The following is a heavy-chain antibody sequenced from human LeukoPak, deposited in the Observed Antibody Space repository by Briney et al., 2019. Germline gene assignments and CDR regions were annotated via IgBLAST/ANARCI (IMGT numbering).Heavy chain of an antibody. V-gene: IGHV1-2*02. CDR1: GYTFTGYY. Sequence: ASVKVSCKASGYTFTGYYMHWVRQAPGQGLEWMGWINPNSGGTNYAQKFQGRVTMTRDTSISTAYTELSRLRSDDTAVYYCARRTGDYYGSGSQYAFDIWGQGTMVTVSS. CDR3: ARRTGDYYGSGSQYAFDI. J-gene: IGHJ3*02. CDR2: INPNSGGT. D-gene: IGHD3-10*01.